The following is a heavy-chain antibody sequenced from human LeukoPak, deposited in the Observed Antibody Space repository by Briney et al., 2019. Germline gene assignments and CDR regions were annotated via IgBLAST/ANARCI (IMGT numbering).Heavy chain of an antibody. V-gene: IGHV3-49*04. CDR2: IRSKAYGGTT. CDR1: EFTFSIYA. J-gene: IGHJ3*02. CDR3: TTYRCSSMNRSSRDAFDI. D-gene: IGHD2-2*01. Sequence: PGGSLRLSCAASEFTFSIYAMTWVRQAPGKGLEWVGFIRSKAYGGTTEYAASVKGRFTISRDDPKSIAYLQMNSLKTEDTAVYSCTTYRCSSMNRSSRDAFDIWGQGTMVTVSS.